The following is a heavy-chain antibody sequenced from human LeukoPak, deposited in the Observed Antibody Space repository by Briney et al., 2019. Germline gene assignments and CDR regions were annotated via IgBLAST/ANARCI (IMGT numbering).Heavy chain of an antibody. CDR1: GGSISSGSYY. CDR2: IYTSGST. CDR3: ASHLFLESSSYFDY. J-gene: IGHJ4*02. V-gene: IGHV4-61*02. Sequence: TSQTLSLTCTVSGGSISSGSYYWSWIRQPAGKGLEWIGRIYTSGSTNYNPSLKSRVTILVDTSKNQFSLKLSSVTAADTAVYYCASHLFLESSSYFDYWGQGTLVTVSS. D-gene: IGHD3-3*01.